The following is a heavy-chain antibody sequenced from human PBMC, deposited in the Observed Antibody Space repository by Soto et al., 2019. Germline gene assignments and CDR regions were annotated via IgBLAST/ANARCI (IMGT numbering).Heavy chain of an antibody. V-gene: IGHV1-3*01. J-gene: IGHJ4*02. D-gene: IGHD6-19*01. CDR3: ARDPGPVAVAGTVDFDY. CDR1: GYTFTSYA. Sequence: ASVKVSCKASGYTFTSYAMHWVRQAPGQRLEWMGWINAGNGNTKYSQKFQGRVTITRDTSASTAYMELSSLRSEDTAVYYCARDPGPVAVAGTVDFDYWGQGTRVTVAS. CDR2: INAGNGNT.